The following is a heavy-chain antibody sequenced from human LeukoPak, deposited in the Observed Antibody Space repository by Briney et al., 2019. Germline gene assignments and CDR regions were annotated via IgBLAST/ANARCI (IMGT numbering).Heavy chain of an antibody. Sequence: GGSLRLSCAASGFTFSSYAMSWVRQAPGKGLEWFSAISGSGGSTYYADSVKGRFTISRDNSKNTLYLQMNSLRAEDTAVYYCARDAGYCSSTSCYYYGMDVRGQGTTVTVSS. CDR2: ISGSGGST. D-gene: IGHD2-2*01. CDR3: ARDAGYCSSTSCYYYGMDV. J-gene: IGHJ6*02. CDR1: GFTFSSYA. V-gene: IGHV3-23*01.